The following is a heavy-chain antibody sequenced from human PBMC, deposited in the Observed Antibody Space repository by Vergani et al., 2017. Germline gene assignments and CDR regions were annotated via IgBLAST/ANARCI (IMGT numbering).Heavy chain of an antibody. CDR1: GFTISANY. CDR3: ARDWDKNVWSPY. Sequence: EVQLLETGGGLTQPGGSLRLSCAASGFTISANYMSWVRQAPGKGLEWVSVIYRNCSTYYADSVKGRFTISRDNSKNTLYLQINSLRAEDTAVYYCARDWDKNVWSPYWGQGTLVTVSS. V-gene: IGHV3-53*02. D-gene: IGHD3-16*01. CDR2: IYRNCST. J-gene: IGHJ4*02.